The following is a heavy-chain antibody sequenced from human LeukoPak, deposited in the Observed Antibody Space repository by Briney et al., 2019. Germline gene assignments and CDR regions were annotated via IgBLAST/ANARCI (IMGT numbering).Heavy chain of an antibody. J-gene: IGHJ4*02. V-gene: IGHV4-39*07. Sequence: SETLSLTCTVSGGSISSSSYYWGWIRQPPGKGLEWIGSIYYSGSTYYNPSLKSRVTISVGTSKNQFSLKLSSVTAADTAVYYCARAYSSSPYYFDYWGQGTLVTVSS. CDR3: ARAYSSSPYYFDY. D-gene: IGHD6-6*01. CDR1: GGSISSSSYY. CDR2: IYYSGST.